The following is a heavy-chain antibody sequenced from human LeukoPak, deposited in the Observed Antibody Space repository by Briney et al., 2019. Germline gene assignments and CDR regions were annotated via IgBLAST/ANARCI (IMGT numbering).Heavy chain of an antibody. J-gene: IGHJ4*02. Sequence: GESLKISCKGSGYSFTSYWIGWVRQMPGKGLEWMGIIYPGDSDTRYSPSFQGQVTISADKSISTAYLQWSSLKASDTAVYYCARLDILTGYYNGYNDYWGQGTLVTVSS. CDR2: IYPGDSDT. V-gene: IGHV5-51*01. CDR3: ARLDILTGYYNGYNDY. D-gene: IGHD3-9*01. CDR1: GYSFTSYW.